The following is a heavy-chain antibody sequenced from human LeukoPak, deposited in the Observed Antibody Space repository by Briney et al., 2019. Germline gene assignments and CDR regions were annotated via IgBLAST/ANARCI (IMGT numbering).Heavy chain of an antibody. J-gene: IGHJ4*02. V-gene: IGHV4-34*01. D-gene: IGHD4-17*01. CDR1: GGSFSGYY. Sequence: SETLSLTCAVYGGSFSGYYWSWIRQPPGKGLEWIGEINHSGSTNYNPSLKSRVTISLDMSKNQFSLKLSSVTAADTAVYYCGAGDYYYFDYGGQGTLVTVSS. CDR3: GAGDYYYFDY. CDR2: INHSGST.